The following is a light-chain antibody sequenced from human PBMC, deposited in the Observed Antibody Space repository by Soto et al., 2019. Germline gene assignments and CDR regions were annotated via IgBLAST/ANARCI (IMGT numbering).Light chain of an antibody. J-gene: IGKJ2*01. CDR3: LQALQTPPT. CDR1: QSLLHSNGYNY. Sequence: DIVMTQSPLSLPVTPGEPASISCRSSQSLLHSNGYNYLDWYLQKPGQSPQLLIYLGSNRDSGVPDRFSGSGSGKDFTLKISRVEAEDVGVYYCLQALQTPPTFGQGTKLEIK. CDR2: LGS. V-gene: IGKV2-28*01.